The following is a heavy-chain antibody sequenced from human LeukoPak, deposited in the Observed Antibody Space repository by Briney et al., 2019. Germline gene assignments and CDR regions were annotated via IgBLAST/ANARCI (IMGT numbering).Heavy chain of an antibody. Sequence: GASVKVSCKASGYTFTSYYMHWVRQAPGQGLEWMGIINPSGGSTSYAQKFQGRVTMTRDTSTSTVYMELSNLRSEDTAVYYCAREGDVDTATWHWFDPWGQGTLVTVSS. CDR2: INPSGGST. J-gene: IGHJ5*02. D-gene: IGHD5-18*01. CDR3: AREGDVDTATWHWFDP. V-gene: IGHV1-46*01. CDR1: GYTFTSYY.